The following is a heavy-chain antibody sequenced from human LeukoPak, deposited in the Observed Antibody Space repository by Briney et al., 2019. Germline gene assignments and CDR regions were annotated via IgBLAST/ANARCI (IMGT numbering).Heavy chain of an antibody. D-gene: IGHD6-19*01. J-gene: IGHJ4*02. V-gene: IGHV4-38-2*02. CDR3: ARGDYYSNGWPFDY. CDR2: IFHSGST. CDR1: GYSISSGYY. Sequence: SETLSLTCTVSGYSISSGYYWVWIRQPPGKGLEWIGSIFHSGSTYYNPSLQSRVTISLDTSKNRFSLKLSSVTAADTALYYCARGDYYSNGWPFDYWGQGTLVTASS.